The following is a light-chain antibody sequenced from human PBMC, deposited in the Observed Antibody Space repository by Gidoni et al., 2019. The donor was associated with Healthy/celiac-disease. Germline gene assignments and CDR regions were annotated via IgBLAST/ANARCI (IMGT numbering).Light chain of an antibody. CDR3: QQDYNLPWR. J-gene: IGKJ1*01. CDR1: QSVSSSY. CDR2: GAS. V-gene: IGKV3D-7*01. Sequence: EIVMTQSPATLSVSPGERATLSCRASQSVSSSYLSWYQQKPGQAPRLLSYGASTRATGIPARFSGSGSGTDFTLTISSLQPEDFAVYYCQQDYNLPWRFXQXTKVEIK.